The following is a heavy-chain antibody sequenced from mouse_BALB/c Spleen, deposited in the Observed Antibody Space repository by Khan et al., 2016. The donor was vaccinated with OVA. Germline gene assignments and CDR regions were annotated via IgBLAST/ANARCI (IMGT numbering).Heavy chain of an antibody. CDR3: TREGVDGSSCAY. CDR1: GYTFTNYW. V-gene: IGHV1-69*02. D-gene: IGHD2-3*01. J-gene: IGHJ3*01. Sequence: QVQLKQSGTELVRPGASVKLSCKASGYTFTNYWINWVRQRPGQGLEWIGNIYPSDSYTNYNQKFKDKATLTVDKSSSTAYMQLSSPTSEDSAVYYCTREGVDGSSCAYWGQGTLVTVSA. CDR2: IYPSDSYT.